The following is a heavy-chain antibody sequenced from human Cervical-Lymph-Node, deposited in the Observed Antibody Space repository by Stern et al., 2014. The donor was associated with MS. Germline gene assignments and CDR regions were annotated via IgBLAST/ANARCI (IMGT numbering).Heavy chain of an antibody. CDR1: GYTFTSYY. CDR2: INPGGGTT. Sequence: VQLVESGAEVKKPGASVTVSCKASGYTFTSYYIHWVRQAPGQGLEWMVIINPGGGTTSYAHKYQGRVTLTRDTSTSTVYMELNSLRSEDTVVYYCAREHSAMAFGYWGQGTLVTVSS. D-gene: IGHD5-18*01. CDR3: AREHSAMAFGY. V-gene: IGHV1-46*01. J-gene: IGHJ4*02.